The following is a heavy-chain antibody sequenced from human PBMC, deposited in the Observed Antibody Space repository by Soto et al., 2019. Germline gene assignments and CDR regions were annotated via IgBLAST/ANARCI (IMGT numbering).Heavy chain of an antibody. J-gene: IGHJ3*02. CDR2: ITPFNGNT. V-gene: IGHV1-45*02. CDR1: GYTFTYRY. Sequence: QMQLVQSGAEVKKTGSSVKVSCKASGYTFTYRYLHWARQAPGQALEWMGWITPFNGNTNYAQKFQDRVTITRDRSMSTAYMELSSLRSEDTAMYYCAGVTTLAAFDIWGQGTMVTVSS. CDR3: AGVTTLAAFDI. D-gene: IGHD4-17*01.